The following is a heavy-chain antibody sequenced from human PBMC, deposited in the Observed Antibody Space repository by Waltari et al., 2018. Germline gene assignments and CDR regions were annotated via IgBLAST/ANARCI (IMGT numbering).Heavy chain of an antibody. D-gene: IGHD5-12*01. V-gene: IGHV3-30*18. J-gene: IGHJ4*02. CDR1: GFTFSSYG. CDR2: ISYDGSNK. Sequence: QVQLVESGGGVVQPGRSLRLSCAASGFTFSSYGMHWVRQAPGKGLGWVAVISYDGSNKYYADSVKGRFTISRDNSKNTLYLQMNSLRAEDTAVYYCAKDFRSGYDWGGGFDYWGQGTLVTVSS. CDR3: AKDFRSGYDWGGGFDY.